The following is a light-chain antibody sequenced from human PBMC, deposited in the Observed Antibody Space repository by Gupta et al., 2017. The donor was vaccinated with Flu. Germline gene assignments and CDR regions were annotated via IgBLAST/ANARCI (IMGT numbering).Light chain of an antibody. V-gene: IGLV1-40*01. CDR2: ANT. CDR1: NSNIGAGYD. CDR3: QSYDTSLSGYV. J-gene: IGLJ1*01. Sequence: QSVLTQPPSVSGAPGQGVSVSCTGSNSNIGAGYDVHWYQQLPGRAPRLLIFANTNRPSGVPGRFSGSNSGTSASLAITGLQAEDEADYYCQSYDTSLSGYVFGTGTKVTGL.